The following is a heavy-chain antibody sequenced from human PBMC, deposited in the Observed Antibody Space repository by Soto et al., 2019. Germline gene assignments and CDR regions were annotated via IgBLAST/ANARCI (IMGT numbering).Heavy chain of an antibody. J-gene: IGHJ4*02. CDR1: GFTFSSYS. CDR2: ISSSSSYI. D-gene: IGHD3-22*01. CDR3: ARAGVYYYDSSGYYYFDY. Sequence: LSLSCAASGFTFSSYSMNWVRQAPGKGLEWVSSISSSSSYIYYADSVKGRFTISRDNAKNSLYLQMNSLRAEDTAVYYCARAGVYYYDSSGYYYFDYWGQGTLVTVSS. V-gene: IGHV3-21*01.